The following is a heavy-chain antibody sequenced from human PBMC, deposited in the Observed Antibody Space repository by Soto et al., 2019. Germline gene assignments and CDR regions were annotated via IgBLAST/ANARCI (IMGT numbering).Heavy chain of an antibody. CDR3: AGNIAAAGRRYYGMDV. CDR1: GGSISSYY. J-gene: IGHJ6*02. CDR2: ISTTETT. V-gene: IGHV4-4*07. Sequence: QVQLQESGPGLVKPSETVSLTCTVSGGSISSYYWSWIRQPAGKGLEWIGRISTTETTNYNPSLKSRVSMSLDTSKSQVSLKLSSVTAADAAVYYCAGNIAAAGRRYYGMDVWGQGTTVTVSS. D-gene: IGHD6-13*01.